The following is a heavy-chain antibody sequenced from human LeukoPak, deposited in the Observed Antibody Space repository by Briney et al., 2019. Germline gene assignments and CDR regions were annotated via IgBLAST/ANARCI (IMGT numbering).Heavy chain of an antibody. V-gene: IGHV1-69*04. J-gene: IGHJ5*02. Sequence: ASVKVSCKASGVTFSNSGITWVRQAPGQGLEWMGRIIPVLEEAQYAQNFQGKVTITADTSTSTVYMELHSLTSEDTAVYYCARDQLELGTHWFDPWGQGTLVTVSS. CDR3: ARDQLELGTHWFDP. CDR1: GVTFSNSG. D-gene: IGHD1-1*01. CDR2: IIPVLEEA.